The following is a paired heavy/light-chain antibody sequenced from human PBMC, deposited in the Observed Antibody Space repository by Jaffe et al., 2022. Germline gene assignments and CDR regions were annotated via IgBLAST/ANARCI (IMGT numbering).Heavy chain of an antibody. Sequence: QVQLQESGPGLVKPSQTLSLTCTVSGGSISSGDYYWSWLRQPAGKGLEWIGRIYSNGNTNYNPPLKSRLTVSVDTSNNQFSLRLSSVTAADTAVYYCARGLWLRYNGYDSGFDYWGQGTLVTVSS. CDR3: ARGLWLRYNGYDSGFDY. CDR1: GGSISSGDYY. V-gene: IGHV4-61*02. CDR2: IYSNGNT. D-gene: IGHD5-12*01. J-gene: IGHJ4*02.
Light chain of an antibody. CDR3: ATWDTNLSAVV. Sequence: QSVLTQPPSVSAAPGQKVTISCSGSSSNIGNNYVSWYQQLPGTAPKLLIYDNNKRPSGIPDRFSGSKSGTSATLGITGLQTGDEADYYCATWDTNLSAVVFGGGAKLTVL. J-gene: IGLJ3*02. CDR2: DNN. V-gene: IGLV1-51*01. CDR1: SSNIGNNY.